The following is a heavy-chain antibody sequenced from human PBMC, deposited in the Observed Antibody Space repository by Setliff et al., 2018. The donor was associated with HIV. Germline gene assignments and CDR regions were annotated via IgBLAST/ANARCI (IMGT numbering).Heavy chain of an antibody. Sequence: SETLSLTCTVSGGSISSGDLCWGWIRQPPGKGLEWIGSVCYSDNTYYSPSLKSRVFISVDTSKNQFSLSLNSVTAADTAIYYCSRHLSGGRDYWGQGTLVTVSA. J-gene: IGHJ4*02. CDR3: SRHLSGGRDY. CDR2: VCYSDNT. V-gene: IGHV4-39*01. CDR1: GGSISSGDLC. D-gene: IGHD1-26*01.